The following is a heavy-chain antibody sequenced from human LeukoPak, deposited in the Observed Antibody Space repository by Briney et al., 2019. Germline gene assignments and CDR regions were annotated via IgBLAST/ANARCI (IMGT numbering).Heavy chain of an antibody. J-gene: IGHJ4*02. V-gene: IGHV4-59*01. Sequence: SETLSLTCTVSGGSISSYYWSWILQPPGKGLEWIGNIYDSGSTNYNPSLKSRVTISVDTSKNQCSLKLSPVTAADTAVYYCARQSISGSSLSYFDYWGQGTLVNVSS. D-gene: IGHD3-22*01. CDR2: IYDSGST. CDR1: GGSISSYY. CDR3: ARQSISGSSLSYFDY.